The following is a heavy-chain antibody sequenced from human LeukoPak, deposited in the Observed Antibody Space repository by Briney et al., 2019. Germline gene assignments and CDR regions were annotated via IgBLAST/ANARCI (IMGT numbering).Heavy chain of an antibody. CDR3: ARSVVTPSSWFDP. Sequence: GGSLRLSCVASGFNFSNYGMHWVRQAPGKGLEWVASISWDGRNKYYADSVTGRFTISRDNSQNTLYLQMNSLRGEDTAVYYCARSVVTPSSWFDPWGQGTLVTVSS. CDR1: GFNFSNYG. CDR2: ISWDGRNK. J-gene: IGHJ5*02. D-gene: IGHD4-23*01. V-gene: IGHV3-30*03.